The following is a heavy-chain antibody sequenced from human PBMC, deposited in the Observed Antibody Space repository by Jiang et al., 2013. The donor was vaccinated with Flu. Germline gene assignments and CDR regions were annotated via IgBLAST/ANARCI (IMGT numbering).Heavy chain of an antibody. CDR2: TYYRSKWYN. CDR1: GDSVSSNSAA. V-gene: IGHV6-1*01. Sequence: TSQTLSLTCAISGDSVSSNSAAWNWIRQSPSRGLEWLGRTYYRSKWYNDYAVSVKSRITINPDTSKNQFSLQLNSVTPEDTAVYYCARVLLWFGELLNYFDYWGQGTLVTVSS. D-gene: IGHD3-10*01. J-gene: IGHJ4*02. CDR3: ARVLLWFGELLNYFDY.